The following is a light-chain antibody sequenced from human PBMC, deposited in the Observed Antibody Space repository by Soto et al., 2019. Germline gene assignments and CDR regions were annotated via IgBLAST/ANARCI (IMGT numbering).Light chain of an antibody. CDR1: LTISDNY. CDR2: GAS. J-gene: IGKJ5*01. Sequence: EIVLTHSPGTLSLSPGERATLSCRASLTISDNYLAWYQQKAGQAPRLVIYGASRRATGIPDRFSGSGSGTDFTLTISRLEPEDFAVYYCQQYDSSPITFGQGTRLEI. CDR3: QQYDSSPIT. V-gene: IGKV3-20*01.